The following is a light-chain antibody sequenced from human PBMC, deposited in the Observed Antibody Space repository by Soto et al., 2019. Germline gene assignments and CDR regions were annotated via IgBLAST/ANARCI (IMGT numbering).Light chain of an antibody. V-gene: IGLV2-14*01. J-gene: IGLJ1*01. Sequence: QSSLTQPASGFWSPGQTITISCTGTRSGIGRYNYVSWFQQHPGKVPKLVIFEVNYRPSGVSDRFSGSKSGNTASLTITGLQAEDEADYYCTSCITANTRCVFGSGTKVTVL. CDR3: TSCITANTRCV. CDR2: EVN. CDR1: RSGIGRYNY.